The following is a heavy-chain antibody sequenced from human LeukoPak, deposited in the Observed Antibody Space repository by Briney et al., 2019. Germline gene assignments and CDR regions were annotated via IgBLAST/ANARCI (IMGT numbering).Heavy chain of an antibody. D-gene: IGHD3-10*01. CDR2: IASTGTLV. V-gene: IGHV3-11*01. J-gene: IGHJ6*03. CDR3: ARDAMVRGLIEGGRWEENNYYYMDV. Sequence: GGSLRLSCVASGFTFSDYYMSWIRQAPGKGLEWVSYIASTGTLVDYEDSVKGRFTISRDNAKNSLYLQMNSLRVEDTAVYYCARDAMVRGLIEGGRWEENNYYYMDVWGKGTTVTISS. CDR1: GFTFSDYY.